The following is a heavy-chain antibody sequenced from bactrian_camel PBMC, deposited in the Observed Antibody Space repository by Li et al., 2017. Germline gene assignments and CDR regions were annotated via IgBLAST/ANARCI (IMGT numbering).Heavy chain of an antibody. D-gene: IGHD1*01. CDR3: AADSWRYCNRGSWSKRDRYNY. CDR2: IDSDGTT. V-gene: IGHV3S53*01. CDR1: GNSYTYKQ. Sequence: HVQLVESGGGAVQAGGSLRLSCVASGNSYTYKQYCMGWFRQAPGKEREEVAAIDSDGTTGYADSVKGRFTISRDNAKNTLYLQMDSLKPEDTAMYYCAADSWRYCNRGSWSKRDRYNYWGQGTQVTVS. J-gene: IGHJ4*01.